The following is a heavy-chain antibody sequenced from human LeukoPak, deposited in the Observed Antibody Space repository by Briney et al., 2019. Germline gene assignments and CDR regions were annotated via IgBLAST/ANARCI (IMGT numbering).Heavy chain of an antibody. V-gene: IGHV3-23*01. J-gene: IGHJ4*02. CDR2: ISGSGGST. CDR3: AKDKGIYDFWSGYYTLFDY. Sequence: GGSLRLSCAASGFTFSSYAMSWVRQAPGKGLEWVSAISGSGGSTYYADSVKGRFTISRDNSKNTLYLQMNSLRAEDTAVYYCAKDKGIYDFWSGYYTLFDYWGQGTLVTVSS. D-gene: IGHD3-3*01. CDR1: GFTFSSYA.